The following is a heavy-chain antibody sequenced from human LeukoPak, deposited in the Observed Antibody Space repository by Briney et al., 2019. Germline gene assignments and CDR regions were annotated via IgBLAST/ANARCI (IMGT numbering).Heavy chain of an antibody. CDR3: AKDKGARLFDP. Sequence: GGSLRLSCAVSGFTFNTYWMTWLRQDPGKRLEWVASINQGGNEKYYVDSVKGRFTISRDNAKNSLYLQMNSLRAEDTAVYYCAKDKGARLFDPWGQGTLVTVSS. J-gene: IGHJ5*02. V-gene: IGHV3-7*01. D-gene: IGHD6-25*01. CDR1: GFTFNTYW. CDR2: INQGGNEK.